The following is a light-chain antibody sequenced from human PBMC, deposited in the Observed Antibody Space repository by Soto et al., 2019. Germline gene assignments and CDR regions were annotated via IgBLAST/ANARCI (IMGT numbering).Light chain of an antibody. CDR2: AAS. CDR3: QQYDDSRLT. Sequence: EIVLAQSPGSLSLSPGEGATLSCSASQSVTSSYLAWYQQKPGQVPRLLIYAASSRATGIPDRFSGSGSGTDFTLTISRLEPEDFAVYFCQQYDDSRLTFGGGTKVDIK. CDR1: QSVTSSY. V-gene: IGKV3-20*01. J-gene: IGKJ4*01.